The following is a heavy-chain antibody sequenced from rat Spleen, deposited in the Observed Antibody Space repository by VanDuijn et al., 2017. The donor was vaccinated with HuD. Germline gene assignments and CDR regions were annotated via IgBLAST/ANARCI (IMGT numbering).Heavy chain of an antibody. CDR3: ARADVAGLSTDGI. Sequence: QVQLKESGPGLVQPSQTLSLTCTVSGFSLTNYGVSWVRQPPGKDLEWIAAILSGGSTYYNSVFKSRLSISRDTSKSQVYLKMTSLQIEDTATYFCARADVAGLSTDGIWGQGIMVTVSS. V-gene: IGHV2S8*01. J-gene: IGHJ2*01. CDR2: ILSGGST. D-gene: IGHD1-2*01. CDR1: GFSLTNYG.